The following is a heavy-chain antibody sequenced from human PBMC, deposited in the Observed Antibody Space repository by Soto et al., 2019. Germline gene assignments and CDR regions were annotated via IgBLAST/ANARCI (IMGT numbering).Heavy chain of an antibody. D-gene: IGHD4-17*01. CDR1: GYTFTSYG. V-gene: IGHV1-18*01. J-gene: IGHJ4*02. CDR3: AKDKVGGLTYPTTVTTLFDY. Sequence: ASVTVSCQPSGYTFTSYGISWVRQAPGQGLEWMGWISAYNGNKYYADSVKGRFTISRDNSKNTLYLQMNSLRAEDTAVYYCAKDKVGGLTYPTTVTTLFDYWGQGTLVTVSS. CDR2: ISAYNGNK.